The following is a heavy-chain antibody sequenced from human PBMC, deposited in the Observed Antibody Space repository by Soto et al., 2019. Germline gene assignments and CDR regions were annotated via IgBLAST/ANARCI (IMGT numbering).Heavy chain of an antibody. V-gene: IGHV4-59*01. CDR3: ASWDDYGDSNNWFDP. J-gene: IGHJ5*02. CDR1: GGSISSYY. CDR2: IYYSGST. Sequence: SETLSLTCTVSGGSISSYYWSWIRQPPGKGLEWIGYIYYSGSTNYNPSLKSRVTISVDTSKNQFSLKLSSVTAADTAVFYCASWDDYGDSNNWFDPWGQGTLVTVSS. D-gene: IGHD4-17*01.